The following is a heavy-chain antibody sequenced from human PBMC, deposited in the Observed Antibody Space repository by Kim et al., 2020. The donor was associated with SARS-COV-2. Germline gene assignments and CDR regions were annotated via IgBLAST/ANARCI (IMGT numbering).Heavy chain of an antibody. D-gene: IGHD3-10*01. CDR3: ARDTLPLWFGELLWDGNWFDP. V-gene: IGHV3-33*05. CDR1: GFTFSSYG. J-gene: IGHJ5*02. Sequence: GGSLRLSCAASGFTFSSYGMHWVRQAPGKGLEWVAVISYDGSNKYYADSVKGRFTISRDNSKNTLYLQMNSLRAEDTAVYYCARDTLPLWFGELLWDGNWFDPWGQGTLVTVSS. CDR2: ISYDGSNK.